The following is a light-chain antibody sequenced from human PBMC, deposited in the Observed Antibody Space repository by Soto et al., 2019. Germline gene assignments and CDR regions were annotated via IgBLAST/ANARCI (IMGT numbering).Light chain of an antibody. CDR3: KQYGSSPYT. V-gene: IGKV3D-20*01. CDR1: QSVSSSY. Sequence: EIVLTQSPATLSLSPGERATLSCGASQSVSSSYLAWYQQKPGLAPRLLIYDASSRATGIPVRFSGSGSGRYFTLTISRLEPEDFAVYYCKQYGSSPYTFGQGTKLEIK. CDR2: DAS. J-gene: IGKJ2*01.